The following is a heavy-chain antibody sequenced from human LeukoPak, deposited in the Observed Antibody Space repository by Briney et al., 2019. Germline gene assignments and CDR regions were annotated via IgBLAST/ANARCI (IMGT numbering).Heavy chain of an antibody. J-gene: IGHJ4*02. D-gene: IGHD2-21*01. CDR1: GFTFSNYW. CDR2: IKEDGSEK. Sequence: GGSLRLSCAVSGFTFSNYWMSWVRQAPGKGLEWVANIKEDGSEKDYVDSVKGRFAISRDNAKNSLYLQMNSLRAEDTAVYYCAKGPSYCGADCYYYFDYWGQGTLVTVSS. V-gene: IGHV3-7*01. CDR3: AKGPSYCGADCYYYFDY.